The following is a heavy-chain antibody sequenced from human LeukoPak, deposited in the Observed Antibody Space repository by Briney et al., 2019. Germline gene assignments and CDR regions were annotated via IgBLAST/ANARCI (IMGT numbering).Heavy chain of an antibody. V-gene: IGHV4-31*03. Sequence: TSETLSLTCTVSGGSISSGGYYWSWIRQHPGKGLEWIGYIYYSGSTYYNPSLKSRVTISVDTSKNQFSLKLSSVTAADTAVSYCACGAANSPLSGLWGQGTLVTVSS. CDR3: ACGAANSPLSGL. J-gene: IGHJ4*02. CDR1: GGSISSGGYY. CDR2: IYYSGST. D-gene: IGHD6-25*01.